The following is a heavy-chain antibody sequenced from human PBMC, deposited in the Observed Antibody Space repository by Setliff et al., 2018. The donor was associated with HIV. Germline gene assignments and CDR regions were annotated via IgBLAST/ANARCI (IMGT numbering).Heavy chain of an antibody. J-gene: IGHJ4*02. D-gene: IGHD3-3*01. CDR2: IIPIFGTA. V-gene: IGHV1-69*05. CDR3: ARGTDFWSGSSNFDY. Sequence: SVKVSCKASGGTFSSYAISWVRQAPGQGLEWMGGIIPIFGTANYAQKFQGRVTMTRDTSTSTAHMYLSSLRSDDTAIYFCARGTDFWSGSSNFDYWGQGTQVTVSS. CDR1: GGTFSSYA.